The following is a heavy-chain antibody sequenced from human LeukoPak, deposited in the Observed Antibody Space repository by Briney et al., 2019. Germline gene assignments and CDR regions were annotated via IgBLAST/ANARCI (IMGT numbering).Heavy chain of an antibody. CDR2: IYYSGST. J-gene: IGHJ6*02. V-gene: IGHV4-59*01. D-gene: IGHD6-6*01. CDR3: AAAPYYYYGMDV. Sequence: SETLSLTCTVSGGSISSYYWTWIRQPPGKGLERIGYIYYSGSTNYNPSLKSRVTISVDTSKSQFSLNMTSVTAADTAVYYCAAAPYYYYGMDVWGQGTTVTVSS. CDR1: GGSISSYY.